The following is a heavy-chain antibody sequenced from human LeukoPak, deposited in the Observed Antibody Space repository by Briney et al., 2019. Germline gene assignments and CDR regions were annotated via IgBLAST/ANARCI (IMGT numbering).Heavy chain of an antibody. CDR1: GFTFSSYS. V-gene: IGHV3-21*01. Sequence: PGGSLRLSCAASGFTFSSYSMNWVRQAPGKGLEWVSSISSSSSYIYYADSVKGRFTISRDNAKNSLYLQMNSLRAEDTAVYYCAPWDSGSSIFDYWGQGTLVTVSS. CDR2: ISSSSSYI. CDR3: APWDSGSSIFDY. J-gene: IGHJ4*02. D-gene: IGHD1-26*01.